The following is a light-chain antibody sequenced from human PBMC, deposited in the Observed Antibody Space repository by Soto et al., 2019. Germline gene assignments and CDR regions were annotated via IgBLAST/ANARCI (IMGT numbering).Light chain of an antibody. CDR2: EVS. Sequence: QSALTQPASVSGSPGQSITISCTGTSSEVGGYNYVSWDQQHPGKAPKLMIYEVSNRPSGVSNRFSGSKSGNTASLTISGLQAEDEADYYCSSYTSSSTWVFGGGTKLTVL. CDR3: SSYTSSSTWV. J-gene: IGLJ3*02. CDR1: SSEVGGYNY. V-gene: IGLV2-14*01.